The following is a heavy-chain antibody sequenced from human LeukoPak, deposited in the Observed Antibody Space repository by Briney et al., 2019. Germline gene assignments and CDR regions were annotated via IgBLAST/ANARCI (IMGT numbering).Heavy chain of an antibody. Sequence: GESLKISCKGSGYSFTSYRIGWVRQMPGKGLEWMGIIYPGDSDTRYSPSFQGQVTISADKSISTAYLQWSSLKASDTAMYYCARGAPYYYDSSGYYNWFDPWGQGTLVTVSS. CDR2: IYPGDSDT. CDR1: GYSFTSYR. D-gene: IGHD3-22*01. CDR3: ARGAPYYYDSSGYYNWFDP. V-gene: IGHV5-51*01. J-gene: IGHJ5*02.